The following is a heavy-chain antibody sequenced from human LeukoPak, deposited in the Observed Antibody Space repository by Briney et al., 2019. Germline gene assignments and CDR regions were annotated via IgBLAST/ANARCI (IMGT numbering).Heavy chain of an antibody. CDR3: ARGTSSGWSYFDY. CDR1: GFTFSSYS. Sequence: GGSLRLSCAASGFTFSSYSMNWVRQAPGKGLEWDSSISSSSSYIYYADSVKGRFTISRDNAQNSLYLQMNSLRAEDTAVFYCARGTSSGWSYFDYWGQGTLVTVSS. J-gene: IGHJ4*02. D-gene: IGHD6-19*01. V-gene: IGHV3-21*01. CDR2: ISSSSSYI.